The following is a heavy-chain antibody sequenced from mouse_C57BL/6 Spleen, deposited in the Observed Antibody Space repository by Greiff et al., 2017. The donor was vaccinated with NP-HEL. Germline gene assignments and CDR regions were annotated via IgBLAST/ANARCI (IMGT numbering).Heavy chain of an antibody. CDR3: ADYYY. CDR2: IDPSDSYT. D-gene: IGHD2-13*01. CDR1: GYTFTSYW. J-gene: IGHJ2*01. Sequence: QVQLQQSGAELVKPGASVKLSCKASGYTFTSYWMQWVKQRPGQGLEWIGEIDPSDSYTNYNQKFKGKATLTVDTSSSTAYMQLSSLTSEDSAVYYCADYYYWGQGTTLTVSS. V-gene: IGHV1-50*01.